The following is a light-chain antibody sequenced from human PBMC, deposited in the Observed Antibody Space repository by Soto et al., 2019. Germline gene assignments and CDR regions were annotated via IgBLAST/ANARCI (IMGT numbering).Light chain of an antibody. CDR2: GAS. CDR1: QSVSSSY. CDR3: QQYGSSPPIT. Sequence: EIVLTQSPCTLSLSPLERATLSFMSIQSVSSSYLAWYQQKPGQAPRLLIYGASSRTAGIPDRFSGSGSGTDFTLTISRLEPEDFAVYYCQQYGSSPPITFGQGTRLEIK. J-gene: IGKJ5*01. V-gene: IGKV3-20*01.